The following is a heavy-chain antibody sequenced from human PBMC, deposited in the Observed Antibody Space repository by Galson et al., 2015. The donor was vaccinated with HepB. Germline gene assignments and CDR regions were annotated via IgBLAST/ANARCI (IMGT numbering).Heavy chain of an antibody. CDR3: AKTGDRYQLLRASFDY. V-gene: IGHV3-43*01. D-gene: IGHD2-2*01. CDR2: ISGDGGRT. Sequence: SLRLSCAASGFTFDDYTMHWVRQAPGKGLEWVPLISGDGGRTYYADSVKGRFTISRDNSKNSLYLQMNSLRIEDTALYYCAKTGDRYQLLRASFDYWGQGTLVTVSS. J-gene: IGHJ4*02. CDR1: GFTFDDYT.